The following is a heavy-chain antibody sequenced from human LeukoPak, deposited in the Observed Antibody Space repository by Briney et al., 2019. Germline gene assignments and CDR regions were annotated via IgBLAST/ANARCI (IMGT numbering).Heavy chain of an antibody. Sequence: SGTLSLTCAVSGGSISSSNWWSWVRQPPGKGLEWIGEIYHSGSTNYNPSLKSRVTISVDTSKNQFSLKLSSVTAADTAVYYCARHPRRRMVGSSYYFDYWGQGTLVTVSS. CDR2: IYHSGST. D-gene: IGHD6-6*01. CDR1: GGSISSSNW. J-gene: IGHJ4*02. CDR3: ARHPRRRMVGSSYYFDY. V-gene: IGHV4-4*02.